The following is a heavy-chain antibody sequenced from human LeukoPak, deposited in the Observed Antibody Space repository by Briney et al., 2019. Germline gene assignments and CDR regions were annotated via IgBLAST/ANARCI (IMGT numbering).Heavy chain of an antibody. Sequence: ASVKVSCKASGYTFTAYYIHWVRQAPGQGLEWMGWINPNSGGTNYAQKFQGRVTMTRDTSISTAHMELSRLRSDDTAVYYCARDPDTHVVDLDYWGQGTLVTVSS. D-gene: IGHD2-15*01. CDR3: ARDPDTHVVDLDY. CDR1: GYTFTAYY. J-gene: IGHJ4*02. CDR2: INPNSGGT. V-gene: IGHV1-2*02.